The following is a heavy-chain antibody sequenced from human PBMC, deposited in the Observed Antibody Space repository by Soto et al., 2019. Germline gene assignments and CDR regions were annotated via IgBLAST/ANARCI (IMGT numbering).Heavy chain of an antibody. J-gene: IGHJ4*02. CDR3: GRCNGDDCHSPFDY. CDR1: GFTFSNYG. CDR2: ITRKGRNK. Sequence: QVQLVESGGGVVQPGGSLRLSCAASGFTFSNYGMHWAPQAPGKGLEWGADITRKGRNKDYADPVKGRLAISRDNSKNTLELQMNSLRVEDTAMYYCGRCNGDDCHSPFDYWGQGTLVTVSS. D-gene: IGHD2-8*01. V-gene: IGHV3-30*03.